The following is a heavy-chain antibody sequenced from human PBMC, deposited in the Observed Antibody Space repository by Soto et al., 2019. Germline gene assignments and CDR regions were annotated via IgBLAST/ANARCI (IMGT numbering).Heavy chain of an antibody. D-gene: IGHD3-10*01. CDR1: GGSISTDIYY. Sequence: NPSLTCTVSGGSISTDIYYCTWIRLSPWKGLEWIGYIYYSGSTSYNPSLKSRVSISVDTSKNQFSLKLTSLSAADTAVYYCARYLWFGESFGYYFGMDVWVQVSTVT. J-gene: IGHJ6*02. CDR3: ARYLWFGESFGYYFGMDV. V-gene: IGHV4-30-4*01. CDR2: IYYSGST.